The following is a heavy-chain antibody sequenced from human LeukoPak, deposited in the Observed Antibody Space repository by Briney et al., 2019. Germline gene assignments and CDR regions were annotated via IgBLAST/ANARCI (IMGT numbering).Heavy chain of an antibody. V-gene: IGHV4-31*03. CDR1: GGSIGSGGYY. Sequence: SETLSLTCTVSGGSIGSGGYYWSWIRQHPGKGLEWIGYIYYSGSTYYNPSLKSRVTISVDTSKNQFSLKLSSVTAADTAVYYCARAAAVTGQFDFWGQGTLVTVSS. J-gene: IGHJ4*02. CDR2: IYYSGST. CDR3: ARAAAVTGQFDF. D-gene: IGHD6-19*01.